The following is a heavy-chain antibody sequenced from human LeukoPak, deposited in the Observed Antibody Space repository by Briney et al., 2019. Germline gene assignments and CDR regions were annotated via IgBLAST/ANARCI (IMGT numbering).Heavy chain of an antibody. D-gene: IGHD2-8*01. V-gene: IGHV3-15*01. CDR2: IRNKRDGGTA. J-gene: IGHJ3*01. CDR3: TRLNARDASDA. Sequence: SGGSLRLSCGASGFTFANDLMSWVRQAPGKGLEWVGRIRNKRDGGTADYAAPVKGRITISRDDSTNTLYLQINSLKTEDTGIYFCTRLNARDASDAWGQGTMVTVSS. CDR1: GFTFANDL.